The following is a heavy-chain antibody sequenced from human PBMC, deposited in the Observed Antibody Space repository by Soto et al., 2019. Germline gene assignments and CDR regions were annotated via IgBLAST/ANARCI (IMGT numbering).Heavy chain of an antibody. Sequence: EVQLLESGGGLVQPGGSLRLSCAASGFTFSSYAMSWVRQAPGKGLEWVSAISGSGGSTYYADSVKGRFTISRDNSKNTLYLQMNSLRAEDMAVYYCAKDPLYDSSGYYYVYWGQGTLVTVSS. CDR3: AKDPLYDSSGYYYVY. J-gene: IGHJ4*02. CDR1: GFTFSSYA. CDR2: ISGSGGST. V-gene: IGHV3-23*01. D-gene: IGHD3-22*01.